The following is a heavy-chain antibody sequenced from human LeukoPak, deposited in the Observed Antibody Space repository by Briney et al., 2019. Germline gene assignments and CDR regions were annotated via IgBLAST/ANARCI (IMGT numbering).Heavy chain of an antibody. J-gene: IGHJ4*02. V-gene: IGHV3-7*01. CDR1: GFTFTTYW. Sequence: PGGSLRLSCAASGFTFTTYWMAWVGQAPGKGLEWVANIKGDESARHQADSVKGRFTISRDNTQNSVYLQMSSLRGEDTAVYYCARDVGGSLDYWGQGTLVTVS. CDR3: ARDVGGSLDY. CDR2: IKGDESAR. D-gene: IGHD1-26*01.